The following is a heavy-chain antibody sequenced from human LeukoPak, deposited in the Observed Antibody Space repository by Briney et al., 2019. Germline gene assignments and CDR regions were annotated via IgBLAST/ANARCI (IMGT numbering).Heavy chain of an antibody. D-gene: IGHD2-2*01. CDR3: ARSYCSSCCYAVGAFDI. J-gene: IGHJ3*02. Sequence: SETLSLTCTVSGGSIRNSSYYWGWIRQPPGKGLEWMGSIHDSGSTYYNPSLKSRVTISVAMSKNQFSLKLSSVTAADTAVYYCARSYCSSCCYAVGAFDIWGQGTVVTVSS. CDR1: GGSIRNSSYY. CDR2: IHDSGST. V-gene: IGHV4-39*01.